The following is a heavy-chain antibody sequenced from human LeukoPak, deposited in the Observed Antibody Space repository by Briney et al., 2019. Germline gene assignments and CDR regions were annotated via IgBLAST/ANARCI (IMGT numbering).Heavy chain of an antibody. J-gene: IGHJ4*02. D-gene: IGHD1-1*01. CDR3: SRGGNWDDGDY. CDR1: GFSFHTYW. V-gene: IGHV3-74*01. CDR2: INSDGSIV. Sequence: PGGSLRLSCAASGFSFHTYWMYWVRQAPGKGLVWVSHINSDGSIVNYEDSVKGRFTISRDNAKNTLYLQMNSLGADDTALYFCSRGGNWDDGDYWGQGTLVTVSS.